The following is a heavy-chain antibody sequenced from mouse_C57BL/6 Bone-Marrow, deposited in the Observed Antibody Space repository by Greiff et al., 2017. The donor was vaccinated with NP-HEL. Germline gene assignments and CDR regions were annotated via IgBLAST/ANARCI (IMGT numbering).Heavy chain of an antibody. D-gene: IGHD1-1*01. CDR2: IHPNSGST. V-gene: IGHV1-64*01. CDR1: GYTFTSYW. J-gene: IGHJ1*03. Sequence: QVQLQQPGAELVKPGASVKLSCKASGYTFTSYWMHWVKQRPGQGLEWIGMIHPNSGSTNYNDNFKSKATLTVDKSSSTADRKRSSLTSEDSAVYYCARSGYYGRWYFDVWGTGTTVTVSS. CDR3: ARSGYYGRWYFDV.